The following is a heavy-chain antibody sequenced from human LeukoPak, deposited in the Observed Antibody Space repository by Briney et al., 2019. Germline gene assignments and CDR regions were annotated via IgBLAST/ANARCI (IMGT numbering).Heavy chain of an antibody. J-gene: IGHJ4*02. CDR3: ARHITQGERALY. D-gene: IGHD1-26*01. V-gene: IGHV1-46*01. CDR2: INPSGGST. CDR1: GYIFTSYY. Sequence: GASVKVSCKASGYIFTSYYMHWVRQAPGQGLEWMGIINPSGGSTSYAQKFQGRVTMTRDTSTSTVYMELSSLRSEDTAVYYCARHITQGERALYWGQGTLVTVSS.